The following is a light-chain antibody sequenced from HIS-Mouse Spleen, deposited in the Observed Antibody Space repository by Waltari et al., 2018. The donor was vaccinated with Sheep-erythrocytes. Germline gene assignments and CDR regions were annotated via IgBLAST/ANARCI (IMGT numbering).Light chain of an antibody. CDR3: MIWHSSAWV. Sequence: QAVLTQPSSLSASPGASASLTCTLRSGINVGTYRIYWYQQKPGSPPQYLLRYKSDSDKQQGYGGPSRVAGSKDASANAGILLISGLQSEDEADYYCMIWHSSAWVFGGGTKLTVL. V-gene: IGLV5-45*03. J-gene: IGLJ3*02. CDR1: SGINVGTYR. CDR2: YKSDSDK.